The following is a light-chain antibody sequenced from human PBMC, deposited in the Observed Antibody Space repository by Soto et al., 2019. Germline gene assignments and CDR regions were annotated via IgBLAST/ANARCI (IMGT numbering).Light chain of an antibody. CDR3: GTWDSSLSRVV. J-gene: IGLJ2*01. V-gene: IGLV1-51*01. CDR2: DNN. Sequence: QSVLTQPPSVSAAPGQKVTISCSGSSSNIGNNYVSWYQQLPGTAPKLLIYDNNKRPSGIPDRFSGSKSGTSATLGITGLQTGAEADYYCGTWDSSLSRVVFGGGTKVTVL. CDR1: SSNIGNNY.